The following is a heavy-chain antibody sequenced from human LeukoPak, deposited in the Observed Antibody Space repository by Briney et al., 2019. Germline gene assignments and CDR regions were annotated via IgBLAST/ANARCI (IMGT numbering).Heavy chain of an antibody. CDR3: ARGVEPLAANTLAY. D-gene: IGHD1-14*01. CDR1: GFTVITND. V-gene: IGHV3-53*01. CDR2: LYSDGNT. J-gene: IGHJ4*02. Sequence: HPGGSLRLSCAAPGFTVITNDMTWVRQAPGKGLEWASVLYSDGNTKYADSVQGRFTISRDNSKNTLYLEMNSLSPDDTAVYYCARGVEPLAANTLAYWGQGTLVTVSS.